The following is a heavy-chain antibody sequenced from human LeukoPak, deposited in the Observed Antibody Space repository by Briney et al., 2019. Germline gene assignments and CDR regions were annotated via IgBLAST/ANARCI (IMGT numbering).Heavy chain of an antibody. V-gene: IGHV3-13*01. Sequence: GGSLRLSCAASGFTFSSYDMHWVRQATGKGLEWVSAIGTAGDTYYPGSVKGRFTISRDNSKNTLYLQMNSLRAEDTAVYYCARDPSTVTYIYYFDYWGQGTLVTVSS. D-gene: IGHD4-17*01. CDR3: ARDPSTVTYIYYFDY. CDR1: GFTFSSYD. CDR2: IGTAGDT. J-gene: IGHJ4*02.